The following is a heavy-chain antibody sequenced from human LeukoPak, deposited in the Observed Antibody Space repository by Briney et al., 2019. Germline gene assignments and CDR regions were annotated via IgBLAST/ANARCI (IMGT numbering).Heavy chain of an antibody. Sequence: SETLSLTCTVSGGSISGSSYYWGWIRQPPGKGLEWIGSIYYSGSTYYNPSLKSRVTISVDTSKNQFSLKLSSVTAADTAVYYCARGVSGDSSGYYPDYWGQGTLVTVSS. CDR3: ARGVSGDSSGYYPDY. J-gene: IGHJ4*02. CDR1: GGSISGSSYY. CDR2: IYYSGST. V-gene: IGHV4-39*07. D-gene: IGHD3-22*01.